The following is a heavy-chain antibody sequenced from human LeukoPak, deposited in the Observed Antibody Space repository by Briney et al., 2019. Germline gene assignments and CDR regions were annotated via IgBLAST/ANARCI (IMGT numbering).Heavy chain of an antibody. CDR3: AIGLYGGPFDY. CDR1: EYRFTSYW. J-gene: IGHJ4*02. Sequence: GESLKISCKGSEYRFTSYWSGWVRQMPGKGLEWVSAISGSGPNTYYADSVKGRFTISRDNSKNTLYLQMNSLRADDTAVYYCAIGLYGGPFDYWGQGTLVTVSS. CDR2: ISGSGPNT. V-gene: IGHV3-23*01. D-gene: IGHD4-17*01.